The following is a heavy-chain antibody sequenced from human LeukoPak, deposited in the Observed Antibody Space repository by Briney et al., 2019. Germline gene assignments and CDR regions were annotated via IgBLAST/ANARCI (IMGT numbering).Heavy chain of an antibody. CDR3: ARDRGYYDRSGYFYDSN. CDR1: GFSVGANF. J-gene: IGHJ4*02. D-gene: IGHD3-22*01. Sequence: PGGSLRLSCAASGFSVGANFMSWVRQAPGKGLEWLSVIYSGGATYYADSVKGRFTISRDILKNTLFLQMNGLRAEDTAVYYCARDRGYYDRSGYFYDSNWGQGTLVTVSS. V-gene: IGHV3-66*01. CDR2: IYSGGAT.